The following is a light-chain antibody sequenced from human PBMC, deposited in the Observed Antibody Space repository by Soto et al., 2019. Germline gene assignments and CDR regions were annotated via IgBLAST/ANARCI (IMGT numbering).Light chain of an antibody. CDR1: SSDVGGYNY. Sequence: QSALTQPASVPVSPGQSITSSCTGTSSDVGGYNYVSWYQQHPGKAPKLMIYEVSNRPSGVSNRFSGSKSGNTASLTISGLQAEDEADYYCSSYTSSSTPCVFGTGTKVTVL. CDR3: SSYTSSSTPCV. V-gene: IGLV2-14*01. CDR2: EVS. J-gene: IGLJ1*01.